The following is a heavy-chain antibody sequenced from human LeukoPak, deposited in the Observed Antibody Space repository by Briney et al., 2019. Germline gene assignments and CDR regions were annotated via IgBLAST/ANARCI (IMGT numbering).Heavy chain of an antibody. Sequence: NASETLSLTCAVYGGSFSGYYWSWIRQPPGKGLEWIGEINHSGSTNYNPSLKSRVTISVDTSKNQFSLKLSSVTAADTAVYYCARSRRDGYKPFDYWGQGTLVTVSS. D-gene: IGHD5-24*01. CDR3: ARSRRDGYKPFDY. V-gene: IGHV4-34*01. CDR2: INHSGST. CDR1: GGSFSGYY. J-gene: IGHJ4*02.